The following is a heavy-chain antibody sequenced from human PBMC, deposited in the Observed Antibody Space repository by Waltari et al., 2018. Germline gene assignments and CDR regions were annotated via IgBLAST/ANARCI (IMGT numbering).Heavy chain of an antibody. CDR2: IFYRGGT. Sequence: QVRLQESGPGLIRPSETLSLTCTVSGDSMTGYYRTWIRHPPGKGLEWIGYIFYRGGTKYNSSLGSRVTISVDTSKSQFSLLLTSVTAADTAVYYCARQTDFDSNTYYFFDHWGRGRLVIVSS. D-gene: IGHD3-10*01. J-gene: IGHJ4*02. V-gene: IGHV4-59*01. CDR3: ARQTDFDSNTYYFFDH. CDR1: GDSMTGYY.